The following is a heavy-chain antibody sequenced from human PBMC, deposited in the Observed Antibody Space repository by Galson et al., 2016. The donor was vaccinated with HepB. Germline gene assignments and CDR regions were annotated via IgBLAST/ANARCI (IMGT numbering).Heavy chain of an antibody. CDR1: GFTFSSYG. J-gene: IGHJ6*04. D-gene: IGHD6-13*01. V-gene: IGHV3-30*18. CDR3: AKDVYSSSWYGGGSPGGFYYYYGMDV. CDR2: ISYDGSNK. Sequence: SLRLSCAASGFTFSSYGMHWVRQAPGKGLEWVAVISYDGSNKYYADSVKGRFTISRGNSKNTLYLQMNSLRAEDTAVYYCAKDVYSSSWYGGGSPGGFYYYYGMDVWGKGTTVTVSS.